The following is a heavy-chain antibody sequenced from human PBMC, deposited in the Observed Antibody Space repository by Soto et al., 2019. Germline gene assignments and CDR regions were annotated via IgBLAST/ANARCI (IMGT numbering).Heavy chain of an antibody. D-gene: IGHD3-22*01. CDR3: ARLRITMIDGPFDY. V-gene: IGHV4-39*01. J-gene: IGHJ4*02. CDR1: GGSISSSSYY. CDR2: IYYSGST. Sequence: QLQLQESGPGLVKPSETLSLTCTVSGGSISSSSYYWGWIRQPPGKGLEWIGRIYYSGSTYYNPSLKSRVTISVDTSKNQFSLKLSSVTAADTAVYYCARLRITMIDGPFDYWGQGTLVTVSS.